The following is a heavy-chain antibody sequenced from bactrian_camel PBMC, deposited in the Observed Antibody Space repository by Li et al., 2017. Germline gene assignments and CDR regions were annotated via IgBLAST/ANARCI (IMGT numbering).Heavy chain of an antibody. CDR1: GYTYSGDC. Sequence: HVQLVESGGGSVQTGGSLRLACVASGYTYSGDCMGWFRQVPGKEREGVAAIDRDGSTSYADSVKGRFTISRDNAKNTVYLHMYSLKPEDTAVYYCARGEPVSFGYWGQGTQVTVS. CDR3: ARGEPVSFGY. J-gene: IGHJ6*01. CDR2: IDRDGST. V-gene: IGHV3S53*01.